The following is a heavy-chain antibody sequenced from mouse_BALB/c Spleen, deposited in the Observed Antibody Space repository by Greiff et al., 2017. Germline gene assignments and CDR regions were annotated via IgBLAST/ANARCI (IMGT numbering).Heavy chain of an antibody. CDR3: TREGISDYPYYYAMDY. CDR2: IYPGNSDT. D-gene: IGHD2-4*01. CDR1: GYSFTSYW. V-gene: IGHV1-5*01. J-gene: IGHJ4*01. Sequence: EVQLQQSGTVLARPGASVKMSCKASGYSFTSYWMHWVKQRPGQGLEWIGAIYPGNSDTSYNQKFKGKAKLTAVTSASTAYMELSSLTNEDSAVYYCTREGISDYPYYYAMDYWGQGTSVTVSS.